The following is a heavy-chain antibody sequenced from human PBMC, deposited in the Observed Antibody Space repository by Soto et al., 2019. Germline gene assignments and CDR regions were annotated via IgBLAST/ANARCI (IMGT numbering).Heavy chain of an antibody. Sequence: EVQLVESGGGLVQPGGSLRLSCAASGFTLSSYAMNWLRQAPGKGLEWVSYISSSSSNIQYAGSVKGRFTISRDNAKNSLYLQMNSLRDKDTAVYYCARDCSLGNRWCRWFDPWGQGTLVTVSS. CDR3: ARDCSLGNRWCRWFDP. J-gene: IGHJ5*02. CDR1: GFTLSSYA. CDR2: ISSSSSNI. D-gene: IGHD2-8*02. V-gene: IGHV3-48*02.